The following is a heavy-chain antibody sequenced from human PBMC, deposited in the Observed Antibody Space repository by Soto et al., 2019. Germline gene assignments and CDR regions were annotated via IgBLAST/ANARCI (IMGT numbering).Heavy chain of an antibody. CDR2: VSAYNRNT. CDR1: GYTFSNYG. Sequence: ASVKVSCKASGYTFSNYGITWVRQAPGQGLEWMGWVSAYNRNTNYAQKFEDRVTMTTDTSTSTAYMELRSLRSDDTAVYYCATRSPAFDYWGQGTLVTVSS. J-gene: IGHJ4*02. V-gene: IGHV1-18*04. CDR3: ATRSPAFDY.